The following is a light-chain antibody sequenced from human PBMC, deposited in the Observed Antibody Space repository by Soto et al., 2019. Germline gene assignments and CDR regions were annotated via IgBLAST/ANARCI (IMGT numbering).Light chain of an antibody. CDR1: SSDVGGYNY. CDR3: CSYAGGSTQV. CDR2: DVS. Sequence: QSALTQPRSVSGSPGQSVTISCTGTSSDVGGYNYVSWYQQHPGKAPKLMIYDVSERPSGVPDRFSGSKSGNTASLTISGLQAEDEADYYCCSYAGGSTQVFGIGPKLTVL. V-gene: IGLV2-11*01. J-gene: IGLJ1*01.